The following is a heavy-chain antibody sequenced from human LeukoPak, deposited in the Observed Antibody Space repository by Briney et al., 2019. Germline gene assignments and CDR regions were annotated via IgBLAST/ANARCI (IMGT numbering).Heavy chain of an antibody. D-gene: IGHD6-13*01. J-gene: IGHJ4*02. CDR2: IKQDGSEI. CDR3: ASQYTSSRIFDD. CDR1: GFSFSSYW. V-gene: IGHV3-7*01. Sequence: AGGSLRLSCAASGFSFSSYWMSWVRQAPGKVLEWVANIKQDGSEIFYAGSVKGRFTVSRDNAKNSLYLQMNSLRAEDTAVYFCASQYTSSRIFDDWGQGTLVTVSS.